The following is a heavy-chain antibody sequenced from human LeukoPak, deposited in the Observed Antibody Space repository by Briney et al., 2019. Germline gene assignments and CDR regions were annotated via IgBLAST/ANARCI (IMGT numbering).Heavy chain of an antibody. CDR1: GFTFSSYG. CDR2: IRSSGDST. V-gene: IGHV3-23*01. Sequence: GGSLRLSCAASGFTFSSYGMSWVRQAPGKGLEWVSGIRSSGDSTYYADSVKGRFTISRDNSKNTLSLQMNSLRAEDTAVYYCAKVGSNWDFDYWGQGTLVTVSS. CDR3: AKVGSNWDFDY. D-gene: IGHD6-13*01. J-gene: IGHJ4*02.